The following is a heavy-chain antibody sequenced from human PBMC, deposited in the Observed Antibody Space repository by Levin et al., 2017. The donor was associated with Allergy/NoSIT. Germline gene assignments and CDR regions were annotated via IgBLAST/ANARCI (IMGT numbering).Heavy chain of an antibody. V-gene: IGHV5-51*01. D-gene: IGHD2/OR15-2a*01. CDR2: IYPGDSDT. CDR3: ASGNSDKWDAFDI. Sequence: KVSCKGSGYSFTSYWIGWVRQMPGKGLEWMGIIYPGDSDTRYSPSFQGQVTISADKSISTAYLQWSSLKASDTAMYYCASGNSDKWDAFDIWGQGTMVTVSS. J-gene: IGHJ3*02. CDR1: GYSFTSYW.